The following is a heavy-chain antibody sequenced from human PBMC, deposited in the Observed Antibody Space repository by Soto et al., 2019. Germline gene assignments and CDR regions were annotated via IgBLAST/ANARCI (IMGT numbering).Heavy chain of an antibody. D-gene: IGHD6-13*01. Sequence: PGGSLRLSCAASEFTFSTYAMTLVRQGPGKGLECVSSISTSSAYVYYADSVKGRFTISSDNAKNSLYMQMNSLRAEDTAVYYCARANAAAPTWYSAIGIRGPGTTVTVSS. CDR2: ISTSSAYV. V-gene: IGHV3-21*01. CDR1: EFTFSTYA. CDR3: ARANAAAPTWYSAIGI. J-gene: IGHJ6*02.